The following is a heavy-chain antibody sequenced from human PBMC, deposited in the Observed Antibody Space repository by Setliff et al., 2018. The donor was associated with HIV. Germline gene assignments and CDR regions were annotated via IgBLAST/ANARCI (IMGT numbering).Heavy chain of an antibody. CDR3: AKDLGYSYRVGDAFDI. V-gene: IGHV1-2*06. D-gene: IGHD5-18*01. Sequence: ASVKVSCKASGYTFSDYYMHWVRQAPGQGLEWMGRINPNNGGTNYAQKFQGRVTMTRDMSVSTAYMELSSLRSEDTAVYYCAKDLGYSYRVGDAFDIWGQGTMVTVSS. CDR1: GYTFSDYY. CDR2: INPNNGGT. J-gene: IGHJ3*02.